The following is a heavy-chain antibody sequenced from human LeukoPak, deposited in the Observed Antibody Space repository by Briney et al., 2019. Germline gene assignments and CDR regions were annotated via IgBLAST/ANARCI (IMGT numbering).Heavy chain of an antibody. CDR2: IDDGGNT. J-gene: IGHJ3*02. D-gene: IGHD2-21*02. V-gene: IGHV4-34*01. CDR1: GGSFSGYY. Sequence: SETLSLTCAVYGGSFSGYYWSWIRQSPGKGLEWIGEIDDGGNTNYNSSLMSRVIVSMEKSKKQFSLVMRSVAAADTAVYYCARFSRITWGDWGDAFDIWGQGTTVIVSS. CDR3: ARFSRITWGDWGDAFDI.